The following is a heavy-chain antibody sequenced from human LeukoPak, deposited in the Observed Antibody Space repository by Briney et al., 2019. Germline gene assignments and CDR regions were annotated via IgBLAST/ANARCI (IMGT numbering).Heavy chain of an antibody. V-gene: IGHV4-59*12. CDR2: IYYSGST. D-gene: IGHD6-19*01. Sequence: SETLSLTCTVSGGSISSYYWSWIRQPPGKGLEWIGYIYYSGSTNYNPSLKSRVTISVDTSKNQFSLKLSSVTAADTAVYYCARDSSGSVYFDYWGQGTLVTVSS. CDR3: ARDSSGSVYFDY. J-gene: IGHJ4*02. CDR1: GGSISSYY.